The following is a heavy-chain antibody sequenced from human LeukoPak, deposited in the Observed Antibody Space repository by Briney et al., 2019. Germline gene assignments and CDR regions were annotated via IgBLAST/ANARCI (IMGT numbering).Heavy chain of an antibody. Sequence: GGPLRLSCAASGFTFSSYAMSWVRQAPGKGLEWVSAVSGRGDNTYYADSVKGRFTISRDNSKNTLYLQMNSLRAEDTAVYYCAKETGQWLGSNYYYMDVWGKGTTVTVSS. CDR1: GFTFSSYA. CDR3: AKETGQWLGSNYYYMDV. J-gene: IGHJ6*03. CDR2: VSGRGDNT. D-gene: IGHD6-19*01. V-gene: IGHV3-23*01.